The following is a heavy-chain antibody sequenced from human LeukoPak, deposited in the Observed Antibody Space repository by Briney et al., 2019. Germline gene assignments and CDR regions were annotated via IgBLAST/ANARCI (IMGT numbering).Heavy chain of an antibody. CDR1: GFTFSSYS. V-gene: IGHV3-21*01. CDR3: AREDDDYYGSGSYPDY. J-gene: IGHJ4*02. Sequence: GGTLRLSCAASGFTFSSYSMNWVREAPGNGLEWASSVSSSSSYIYYADSVKGRFTISRDNAKNSLYLQMNSLRAEDTAVYYCAREDDDYYGSGSYPDYWGQGTLVTVAS. CDR2: VSSSSSYI. D-gene: IGHD3-10*01.